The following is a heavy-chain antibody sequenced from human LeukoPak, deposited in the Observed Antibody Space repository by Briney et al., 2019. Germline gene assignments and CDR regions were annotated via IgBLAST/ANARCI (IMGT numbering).Heavy chain of an antibody. J-gene: IGHJ5*02. CDR1: GGSISSYY. CDR2: IYYSGST. V-gene: IGHV4-59*01. CDR3: ARARLENILGIVVVPAVLNGWFDP. D-gene: IGHD2-2*01. Sequence: SETLSLTCTVSGGSISSYYWSWIRQPPGKGLEWIGYIYYSGSTNYNPSLKSRVTISVDTSKNQFSLKLSSVTAADTAVYYCARARLENILGIVVVPAVLNGWFDPWGQGTLVTVSS.